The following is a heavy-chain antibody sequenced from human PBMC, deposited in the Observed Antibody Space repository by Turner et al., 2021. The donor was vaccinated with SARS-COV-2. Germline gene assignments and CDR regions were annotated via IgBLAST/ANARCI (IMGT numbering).Heavy chain of an antibody. V-gene: IGHV1-24*01. D-gene: IGHD2-2*01. CDR3: ATGYQLRVNWFDP. Sequence: QVQLVQSGAEVKKPGASVKVSCKISGYTLTEFSMYWVRQAPGKGLEWMGGFDTEDGETIYAQNFQGRVTMTEDTSTDTAYMELSSLRSEDTAVYFCATGYQLRVNWFDPWGQGTLVTVSS. J-gene: IGHJ5*02. CDR1: GYTLTEFS. CDR2: FDTEDGET.